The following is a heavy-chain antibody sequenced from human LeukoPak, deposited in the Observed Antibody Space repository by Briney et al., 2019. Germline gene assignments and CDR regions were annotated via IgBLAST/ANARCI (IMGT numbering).Heavy chain of an antibody. V-gene: IGHV4-39*07. Sequence: PSETLSLTCTVSGGSIGRSSYYWGWIRQPPGKGLEWIGSIYYSGSTNYNSSLKSRVSISVDTSKDQFSLKLSSVTAADTAVYYCARPHDVLRYFDWSDWGQGTLVTVSS. CDR2: IYYSGST. CDR3: ARPHDVLRYFDWSD. J-gene: IGHJ4*02. D-gene: IGHD3-9*01. CDR1: GGSIGRSSYY.